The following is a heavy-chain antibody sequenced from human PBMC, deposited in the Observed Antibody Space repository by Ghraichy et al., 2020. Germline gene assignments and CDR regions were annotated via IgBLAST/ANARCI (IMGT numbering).Heavy chain of an antibody. CDR1: GGSFSGYY. CDR3: ARVPYRLQWFDP. Sequence: LNISCAVYGGSFSGYYWSWIRQPPGKGLEWIGEINHSGSTNYNPSLKSRVTISVDTSKNQFSLKLSSVTAADTAVYYCARVPYRLQWFDPWGQGTLVTVSS. CDR2: INHSGST. D-gene: IGHD3-16*02. V-gene: IGHV4-34*01. J-gene: IGHJ5*02.